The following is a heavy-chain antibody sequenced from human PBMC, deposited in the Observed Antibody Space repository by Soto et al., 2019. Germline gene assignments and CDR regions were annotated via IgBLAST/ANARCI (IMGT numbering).Heavy chain of an antibody. D-gene: IGHD3-16*01. CDR3: ATHGLGVSSPPYFDN. V-gene: IGHV1-69*01. Sequence: QLVQSGSEVKKPGSSVKVSCQASGGTFSGYVVTWVRQAPGQGLEWMGEFVPLFGTTNYAQRFSGRITITAEESTSPAYMELRTLRSDDTAVYYCATHGLGVSSPPYFDNWGKGTLVTVSS. CDR2: FVPLFGTT. J-gene: IGHJ4*02. CDR1: GGTFSGYV.